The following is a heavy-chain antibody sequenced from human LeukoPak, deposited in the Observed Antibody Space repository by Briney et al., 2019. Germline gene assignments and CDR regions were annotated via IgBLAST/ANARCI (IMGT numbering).Heavy chain of an antibody. Sequence: GGSLRRSCVASGFTFSDSAMSWVRQAPGKGLEWVSLINFSGTNAYYADSVKGRFTISRDNSKDTVYLQMNSLRAEDTAIYNCARDIELSTWGLGTKVTVSS. V-gene: IGHV3-23*01. CDR1: GFTFSDSA. D-gene: IGHD3-16*02. J-gene: IGHJ3*01. CDR3: ARDIELST. CDR2: INFSGTNA.